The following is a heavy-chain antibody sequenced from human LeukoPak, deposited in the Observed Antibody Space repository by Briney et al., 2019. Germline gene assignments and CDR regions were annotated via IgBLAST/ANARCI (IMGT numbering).Heavy chain of an antibody. V-gene: IGHV4-34*01. CDR2: INHSGST. J-gene: IGHJ5*02. D-gene: IGHD6-13*01. CDR1: GGSFSGYY. CDR3: ARVRAAAGTGGWFDP. Sequence: SETLSLTCAVYGGSFSGYYWSWIRQPPGKGLEWIGEINHSGSTNYNPSLKSRVTISVDTSKNQFSLKLSSVTAADTAVYYCARVRAAAGTGGWFDPWGQGTLVTVSS.